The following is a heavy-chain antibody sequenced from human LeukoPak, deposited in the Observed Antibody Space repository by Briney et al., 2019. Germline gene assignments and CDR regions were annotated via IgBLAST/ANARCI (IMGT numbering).Heavy chain of an antibody. CDR2: INQDGSET. V-gene: IGHV3-7*01. Sequence: GGSLRLSCAASGFTFSTYWMSWVRQAPGKGLQWVADINQDGSETYYVDSVRGRFTISRDNAKNSLSLQMNSLRAEDTAVYYCARGNWNLDYWGQGTLVTVSS. CDR3: ARGNWNLDY. D-gene: IGHD1-1*01. J-gene: IGHJ4*02. CDR1: GFTFSTYW.